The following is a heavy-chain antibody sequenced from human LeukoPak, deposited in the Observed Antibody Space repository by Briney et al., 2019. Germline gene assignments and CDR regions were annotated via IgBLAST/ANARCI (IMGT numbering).Heavy chain of an antibody. CDR1: GFSFSSFS. Sequence: PGGSLRLSCAASGFSFSSFSMNWVRQAPGKGLEWVSYISGGSSFTYYVDSVKGRFTISRDNAKNSLYLQMNSLRAEDTAVYYCARDFGGYYYYMDVWGKGTTVTVSS. J-gene: IGHJ6*03. CDR2: ISGGSSFT. V-gene: IGHV3-21*01. D-gene: IGHD3-16*01. CDR3: ARDFGGYYYYMDV.